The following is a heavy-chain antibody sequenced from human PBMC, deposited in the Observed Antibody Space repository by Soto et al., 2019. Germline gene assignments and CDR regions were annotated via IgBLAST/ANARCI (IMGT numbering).Heavy chain of an antibody. CDR1: GFTSSTYS. CDR2: ISSDTSII. J-gene: IGHJ4*02. CDR3: VRDKNWAFDY. D-gene: IGHD7-27*01. Sequence: EVQLVESGGDLVQPGGSLRLSCAASGFTSSTYSMNWVRQAPGKGLEWVSYISSDTSIIDYADSVRGRFTISRDNAKNSLYLQMNSLRDEDTVVYCCVRDKNWAFDYWGQGTLVTVSS. V-gene: IGHV3-48*02.